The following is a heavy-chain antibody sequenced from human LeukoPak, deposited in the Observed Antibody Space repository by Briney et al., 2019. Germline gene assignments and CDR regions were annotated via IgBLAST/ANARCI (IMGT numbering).Heavy chain of an antibody. CDR2: IYSSGST. V-gene: IGHV4-4*07. J-gene: IGHJ4*02. Sequence: SETLSLTCTVSGGSISSYYWSWIRQPAGKGLEWIGRIYSSGSTNYNPSLKSRVTMSVDTSKNQFSLKLSSVPAAAPAVYYCARVGSGYSYDFFWGQGTLVTVSS. CDR1: GGSISSYY. CDR3: ARVGSGYSYDFF. D-gene: IGHD5-18*01.